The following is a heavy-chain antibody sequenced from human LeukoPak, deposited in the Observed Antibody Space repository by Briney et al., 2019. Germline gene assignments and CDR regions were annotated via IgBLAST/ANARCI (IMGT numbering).Heavy chain of an antibody. J-gene: IGHJ4*02. CDR2: INGDGSAT. CDR3: AREEEMATNTDY. Sequence: GGSLRLPCAASGFTFRRHWMHWVRQAPGKGLVWVSRINGDGSATYYADSVKGRFSISRDNPKNTLYLHMHSLRADDTAVYYCAREEEMATNTDYWGQGTLVTVSS. CDR1: GFTFRRHW. D-gene: IGHD5-24*01. V-gene: IGHV3-74*01.